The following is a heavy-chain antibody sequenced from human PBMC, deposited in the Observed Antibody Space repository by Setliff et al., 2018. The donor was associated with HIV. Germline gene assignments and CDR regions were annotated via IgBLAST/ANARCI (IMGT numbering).Heavy chain of an antibody. CDR1: GGSASNSRYY. D-gene: IGHD3-22*01. CDR2: IHYNEKT. Sequence: TSETLSLTCTVSGGSASNSRYYWAWIRQPPGKGLEYIGSIHYNEKTYYNPSLKSRVTISIDTSKNHFSLNLTSVTAADAAVYYCASRVYYYDSSGYLREEGFDPWGQGTLVTVSS. J-gene: IGHJ5*02. V-gene: IGHV4-39*01. CDR3: ASRVYYYDSSGYLREEGFDP.